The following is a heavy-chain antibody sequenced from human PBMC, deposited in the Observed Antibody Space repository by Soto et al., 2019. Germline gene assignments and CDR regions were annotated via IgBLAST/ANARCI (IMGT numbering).Heavy chain of an antibody. CDR3: ASSIVTVAGTRIWFDP. D-gene: IGHD6-19*01. Sequence: SETLSLTCTVSGGSISSYYWSWIRQPPGKGQEWIGYIYYSGSTNYNPSLKSRITISVDTSKNQFSLKLSSVTAADTAVFYCASSIVTVAGTRIWFDPWGQGTLVTVSS. V-gene: IGHV4-59*08. CDR1: GGSISSYY. CDR2: IYYSGST. J-gene: IGHJ5*02.